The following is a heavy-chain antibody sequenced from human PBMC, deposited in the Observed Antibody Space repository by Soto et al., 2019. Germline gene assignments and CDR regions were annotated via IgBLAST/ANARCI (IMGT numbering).Heavy chain of an antibody. V-gene: IGHV1-2*04. D-gene: IGHD1-26*01. Sequence: ASVKVSCKASGYTFTGYYMHWVRQAPGQGLEWMGWINPNSGGTNYAQKFQGWVTMTRDTSISTAYMELSRLRSDDTAVYYGARGGGSYPTSNWFDPWGQGTLVTVSS. CDR2: INPNSGGT. J-gene: IGHJ5*02. CDR3: ARGGGSYPTSNWFDP. CDR1: GYTFTGYY.